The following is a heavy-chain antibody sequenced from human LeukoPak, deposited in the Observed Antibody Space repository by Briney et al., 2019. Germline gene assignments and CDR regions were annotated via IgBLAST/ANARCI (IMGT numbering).Heavy chain of an antibody. CDR1: GYTFTCYY. CDR2: INPNSGGT. J-gene: IGHJ6*03. Sequence: ASVKVSCKASGYTFTCYYMHWVRQAPGQGLEWMGWINPNSGGTKYAQKFQGRVTMTRDRSISTAYMELIRLTSDDTAVYSCARDHDYGDFYYYSSMDVWGKGTTVTISS. CDR3: ARDHDYGDFYYYSSMDV. D-gene: IGHD4-17*01. V-gene: IGHV1-2*02.